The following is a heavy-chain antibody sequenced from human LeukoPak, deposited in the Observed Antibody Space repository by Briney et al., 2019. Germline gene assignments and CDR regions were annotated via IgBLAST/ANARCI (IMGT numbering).Heavy chain of an antibody. CDR1: GGTFRSHA. Sequence: SVNVSCKASGGTFRSHAISWVRQAPGRGLEWVGGIIPIFGTTNYAQKFQGRVTITTDESTSTGYMELRSLRSDDTAVYYCSRGDSGYDYGFDNWGQGTLVTVSS. CDR2: IIPIFGTT. V-gene: IGHV1-69*05. J-gene: IGHJ4*02. D-gene: IGHD5-12*01. CDR3: SRGDSGYDYGFDN.